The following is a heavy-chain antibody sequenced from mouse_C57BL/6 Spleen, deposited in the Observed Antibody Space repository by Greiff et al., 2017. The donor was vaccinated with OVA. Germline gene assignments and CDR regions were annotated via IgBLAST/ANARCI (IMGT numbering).Heavy chain of an antibody. V-gene: IGHV1-72*01. CDR1: GYTFTSYW. CDR3: ARGTETCDY. Sequence: QVQLKQPGAELVKPGASVKLSCKASGYTFTSYWMHWVKQRPGRGLEWIGRIDPNSGGTKYNEKFKSKGTLTVDKPSSTAYMQLSSMESEDSEVYECARGTETCDYWGQGTTLTVSS. D-gene: IGHD3-3*01. CDR2: IDPNSGGT. J-gene: IGHJ2*01.